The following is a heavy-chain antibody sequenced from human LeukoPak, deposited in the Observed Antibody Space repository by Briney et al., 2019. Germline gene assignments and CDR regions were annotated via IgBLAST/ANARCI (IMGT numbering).Heavy chain of an antibody. CDR1: GFTVSSNY. V-gene: IGHV3-53*01. J-gene: IGHJ4*02. CDR3: ARGELWFGELSPWY. Sequence: GGSLRLSCAASGFTVSSNYMSWVRQAPEKGLEWVSVIYSGGSTFYADSVKGRFTISRDNSKNTLYLQTNSLRAEDTAVYYCARGELWFGELSPWYWGQGTLVTVSS. D-gene: IGHD3-10*01. CDR2: IYSGGST.